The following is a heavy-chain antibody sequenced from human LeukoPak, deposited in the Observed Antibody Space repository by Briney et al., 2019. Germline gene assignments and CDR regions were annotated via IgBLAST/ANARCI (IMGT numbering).Heavy chain of an antibody. CDR2: VSSTGSGT. J-gene: IGHJ5*02. Sequence: GGSLGLSCVASGFTFSTYGMSWVRQAPGKGLEWVAAVSSTGSGTYYPDSLKGRFIISRDNSQNTVFLQMSSLRPEDTAFYFCAKDGPLLWFGPTDAWGQGILVTVSS. D-gene: IGHD3-10*01. CDR3: AKDGPLLWFGPTDA. V-gene: IGHV3-23*01. CDR1: GFTFSTYG.